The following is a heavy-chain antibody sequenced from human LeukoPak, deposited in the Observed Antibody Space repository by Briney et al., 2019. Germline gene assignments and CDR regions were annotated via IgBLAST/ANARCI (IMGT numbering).Heavy chain of an antibody. CDR1: GFFFNTYG. Sequence: GRSLRLSCSTSGFFFNTYGMQWVRQAPGKGLEWVAVISFDGKLKYYADSVQGRFTISRDNSKNTLFLEMDSLRGEDTAVYYCARAYDSSWHNFDYWGQGSLVTVSS. D-gene: IGHD6-13*01. CDR2: ISFDGKLK. CDR3: ARAYDSSWHNFDY. V-gene: IGHV3-30*03. J-gene: IGHJ4*02.